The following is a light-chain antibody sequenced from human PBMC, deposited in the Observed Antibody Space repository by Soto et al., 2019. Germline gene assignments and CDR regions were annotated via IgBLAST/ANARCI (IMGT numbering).Light chain of an antibody. CDR3: LQHNNYPYT. CDR1: QDISNY. Sequence: DIQMTQSPSAMSASVGDRVTITCRASQDISNYLAWFQQKPGKVPERLIYAASSLPSGVPSRFAGSGSGTEFTLTISGLQPEDFATYYCLQHNNYPYTFGQGTKLEIK. J-gene: IGKJ2*01. CDR2: AAS. V-gene: IGKV1-17*03.